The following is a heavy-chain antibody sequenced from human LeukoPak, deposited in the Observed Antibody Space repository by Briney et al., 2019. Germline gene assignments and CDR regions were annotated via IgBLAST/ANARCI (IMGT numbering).Heavy chain of an antibody. V-gene: IGHV3-23*01. Sequence: PGGSLRLSCAASGFTFSSYAMSWVRQAPGKGLEWVSGISGSGGGTNYAESVKGRFTISRDNSKNPLYLQMNSLRAEDTAVYYCAKDTGGYSYANFDYWGQGTLVTVSS. CDR3: AKDTGGYSYANFDY. D-gene: IGHD5-18*01. J-gene: IGHJ4*02. CDR2: ISGSGGGT. CDR1: GFTFSSYA.